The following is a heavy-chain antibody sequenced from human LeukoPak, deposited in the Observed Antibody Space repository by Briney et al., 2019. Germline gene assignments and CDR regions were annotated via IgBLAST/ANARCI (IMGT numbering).Heavy chain of an antibody. CDR2: IYYSGST. J-gene: IGHJ4*02. CDR3: ARRIVGATIYY. D-gene: IGHD1-26*01. V-gene: IGHV4-39*07. Sequence: PSETLSLTCTVSGGSISSSSYYWGWIRQPPGKGLEWIGSIYYSGSTYYNPSLKSRVTISVDTSKNQFSLKLSSLTAADTAVYYCARRIVGATIYYWGQGTLVTVSS. CDR1: GGSISSSSYY.